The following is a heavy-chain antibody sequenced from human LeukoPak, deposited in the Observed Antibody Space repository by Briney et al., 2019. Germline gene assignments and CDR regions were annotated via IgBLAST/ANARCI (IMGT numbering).Heavy chain of an antibody. V-gene: IGHV4-59*01. D-gene: IGHD5-12*01. J-gene: IGHJ4*02. CDR1: GGSISSYY. CDR2: IYYSGST. CDR3: ARGGDIVATRGLDY. Sequence: PSETLSLTCTVSGGSISSYYWSWIRQPPGKGLEWIGYIYYSGSTNYNPSLKSRVTISVDTFKNQFSLKLSSVTAADTAVYYCARGGDIVATRGLDYWGQGTLVTVSS.